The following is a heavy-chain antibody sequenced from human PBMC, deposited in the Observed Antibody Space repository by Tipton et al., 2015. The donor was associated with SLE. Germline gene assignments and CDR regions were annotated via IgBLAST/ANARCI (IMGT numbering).Heavy chain of an antibody. D-gene: IGHD6-13*01. CDR3: ARGLAAAGTIDY. V-gene: IGHV4-30-4*01. CDR2: IYYSGST. CDR1: GGSISSGDYY. J-gene: IGHJ4*02. Sequence: TLSLTCTVSGGSISSGDYYWSWIRQPPGKGLEWIGYIYYSGSTYYNPSLKSRVTISVDTSKNQFSLKLSFVTAADTAVYYCARGLAAAGTIDYWGQGTLVTVSS.